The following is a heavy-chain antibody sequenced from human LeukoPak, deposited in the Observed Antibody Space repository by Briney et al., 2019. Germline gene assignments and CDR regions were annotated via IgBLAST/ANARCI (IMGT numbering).Heavy chain of an antibody. D-gene: IGHD3-9*01. CDR3: TTDGDYDILTGPVYFDY. CDR2: LKQDGSEK. CDR1: GFTFSNYW. Sequence: PGGSLRLSCAASGFTFSNYWMSWVRQAPGKGLEWVANLKQDGSEKYYVDSVKGRFTISRDNAKNSLYLQMNSLKAEDTAVYYCTTDGDYDILTGPVYFDYWGQGTLVTVSS. V-gene: IGHV3-7*03. J-gene: IGHJ4*02.